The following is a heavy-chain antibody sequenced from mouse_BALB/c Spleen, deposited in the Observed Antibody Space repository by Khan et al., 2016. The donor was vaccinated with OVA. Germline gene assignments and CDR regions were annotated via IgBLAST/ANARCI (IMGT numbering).Heavy chain of an antibody. CDR2: IIPTNDYT. V-gene: IGHV1-4*01. CDR1: GYTFTTYT. Sequence: QMQLEESGAELARPGASVKMSCKASGYTFTTYTMHWVKQRPGQGLEWIGYIIPTNDYTNYNQKFKDRATLTADTSSSTAYMQLSSLTTEDSALFYCARAAAYCSSDGWLAYWGEGTLVTVSA. D-gene: IGHD2-12*01. J-gene: IGHJ3*01. CDR3: ARAAAYCSSDGWLAY.